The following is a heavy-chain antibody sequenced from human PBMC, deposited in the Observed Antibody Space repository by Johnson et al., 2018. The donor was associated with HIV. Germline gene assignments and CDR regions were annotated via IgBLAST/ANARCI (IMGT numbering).Heavy chain of an antibody. D-gene: IGHD2-21*02. CDR3: ARGGAYCGGDCNAFDI. J-gene: IGHJ3*02. CDR2: ISGSGGST. V-gene: IGHV3-23*04. CDR1: GFTFSSYA. Sequence: VQPVESGGGLVQPGGSLRLSCAASGFTFSSYAMSWVRQAPGKGLEWVSAISGSGGSTYYADSVKGRFTISRDNAKNSLYLQMNSLRAEDTAVYYCARGGAYCGGDCNAFDIWGQGTMVTVSS.